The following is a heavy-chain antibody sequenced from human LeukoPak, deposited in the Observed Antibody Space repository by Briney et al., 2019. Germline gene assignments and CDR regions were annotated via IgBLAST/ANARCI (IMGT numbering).Heavy chain of an antibody. CDR2: ISSRSSYI. J-gene: IGHJ4*02. CDR3: ASNYYGSGAPSVVTES. D-gene: IGHD3-10*01. CDR1: GFTFSSYR. Sequence: GGSLRLSCAASGFTFSSYRMNWVRQAAGKGLEWVSSISSRSSYIYYAASVKGRFTISRDNAKNSLYLQMNSLRAEDTAVYYCASNYYGSGAPSVVTESWGQGTLVTVSS. V-gene: IGHV3-21*01.